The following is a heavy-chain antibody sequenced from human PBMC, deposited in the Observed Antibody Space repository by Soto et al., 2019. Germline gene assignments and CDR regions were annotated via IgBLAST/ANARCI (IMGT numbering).Heavy chain of an antibody. CDR2: ISGGGGDT. D-gene: IGHD6-19*01. J-gene: IGHJ2*01. V-gene: IGHV3-23*01. CDR1: GFTFNSYA. CDR3: AKGSGVYWYFDS. Sequence: EVQLLESGGGLVQPGGSLRLSCAASGFTFNSYAMNWVRQAPGKGLEWVSGISGGGGDTYYLDSVKGRFTVSRDNSKDTLFLQVNSLRAEDTALYYCAKGSGVYWYFDSWGRGTPVTVSS.